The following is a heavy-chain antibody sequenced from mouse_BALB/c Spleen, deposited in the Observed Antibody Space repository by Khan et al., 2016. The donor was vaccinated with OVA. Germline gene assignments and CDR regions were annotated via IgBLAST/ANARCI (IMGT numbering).Heavy chain of an antibody. V-gene: IGHV6-6*02. D-gene: IGHD2-2*01. CDR2: IRLKSDDYLT. CDR1: GFTFSNYW. J-gene: IGHJ2*01. CDR3: WFVQ. Sequence: EVKVEESGGGLVQPGGSMKLSCVASGFTFSNYWMNWVRQSPEKGLEWVAEIRLKSDDYLTHYAETVKGRFTISRDDSYSRVFLHMNNLSAEETGIYYCWFVQWGQGTILTVSA.